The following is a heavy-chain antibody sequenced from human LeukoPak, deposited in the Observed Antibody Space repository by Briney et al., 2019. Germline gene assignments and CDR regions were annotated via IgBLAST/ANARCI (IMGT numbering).Heavy chain of an antibody. CDR2: ISSSSSTI. D-gene: IGHD2/OR15-2a*01. CDR3: ARGSSFLYFDY. V-gene: IGHV3-48*04. J-gene: IGHJ4*02. Sequence: PGGSLRLSCAASGFTFSRFSMNWVRQAPGKGLEWVSYISSSSSTIYYADSVKGRFTISRDNAKNSLYLQMNSLRAEDTAVYYCARGSSFLYFDYWGQGTLVTVSS. CDR1: GFTFSRFS.